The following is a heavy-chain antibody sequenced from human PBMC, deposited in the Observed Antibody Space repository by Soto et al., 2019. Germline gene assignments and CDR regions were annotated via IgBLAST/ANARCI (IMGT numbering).Heavy chain of an antibody. V-gene: IGHV3-33*01. CDR2: IWYDGSTE. D-gene: IGHD4-17*01. CDR1: GFTFSRYG. CDR3: ARGPAVTTWD. Sequence: GGSLRLSCAASGFTFSRYGMHWVRQAPGKGLEWVAVIWYDGSTEYYADSVRGRFTVSRDNSESKLDLQMNSLRVEDTAMYYCARGPAVTTWDWGQGTLVTVSS. J-gene: IGHJ4*02.